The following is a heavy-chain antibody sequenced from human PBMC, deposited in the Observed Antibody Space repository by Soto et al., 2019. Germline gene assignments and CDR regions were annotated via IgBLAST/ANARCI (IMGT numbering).Heavy chain of an antibody. CDR2: IIPMFPTA. CDR3: ARDDATYCGGDCYRYFYYGMDV. D-gene: IGHD2-21*02. Sequence: SVKVSCKASGGTFSNHAISWVRQAPGQGLEWVGGIIPMFPTADYAQRFQGRVTITADDSTTTVYMELSGLRSEDMAMYYCARDDATYCGGDCYRYFYYGMDVWGQGTTVTVSS. J-gene: IGHJ6*02. CDR1: GGTFSNHA. V-gene: IGHV1-69*13.